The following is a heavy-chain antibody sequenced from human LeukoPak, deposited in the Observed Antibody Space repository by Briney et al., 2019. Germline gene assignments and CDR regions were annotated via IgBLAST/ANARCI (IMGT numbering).Heavy chain of an antibody. V-gene: IGHV4-59*01. CDR3: ARGGGYASPIGY. D-gene: IGHD5-12*01. Sequence: SETLSLTCTLSGGSISIYYWSWIRQPPGKGLEWIGYIYHSGSTNYNPSLKSRVTISVDTSKNQFSLKLSSVTAADTAVYYCARGGGYASPIGYWGEGALVTVSS. CDR1: GGSISIYY. CDR2: IYHSGST. J-gene: IGHJ4*02.